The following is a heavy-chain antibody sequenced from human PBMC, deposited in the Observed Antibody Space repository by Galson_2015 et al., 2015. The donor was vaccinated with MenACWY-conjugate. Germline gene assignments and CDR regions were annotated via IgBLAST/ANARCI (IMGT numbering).Heavy chain of an antibody. CDR1: GFPFSSSW. Sequence: SLRLSCAASGFPFSSSWMHWVRQAPGKGLVWVSRMNGDGSRISYADSVQGRFTISRDNAKNTLYLQMNSLRAEDTATYYCARDPHGEGGPNDAFDIWGQGTMVTVSS. CDR3: ARDPHGEGGPNDAFDI. V-gene: IGHV3-74*01. CDR2: MNGDGSRI. J-gene: IGHJ3*02. D-gene: IGHD3-16*01.